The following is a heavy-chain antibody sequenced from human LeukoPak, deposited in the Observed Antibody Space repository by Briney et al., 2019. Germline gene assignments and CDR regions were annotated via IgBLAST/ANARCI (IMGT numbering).Heavy chain of an antibody. CDR2: INLKSGGT. D-gene: IGHD3-9*01. CDR1: GYTFTGHY. V-gene: IGHV1-2*02. J-gene: IGHJ4*02. CDR3: ARSPDILTGENFDY. Sequence: GASVKVSCKASGYTFTGHYMHWVRQAPGQGLEWMGWINLKSGGTNSAEKFQVRVTMTRDTTTSTAYMELSRLRFDDTAVYYCARSPDILTGENFDYWGQGTLVTVSS.